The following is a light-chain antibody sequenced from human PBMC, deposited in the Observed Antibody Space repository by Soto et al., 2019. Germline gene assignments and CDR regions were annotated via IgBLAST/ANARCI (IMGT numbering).Light chain of an antibody. Sequence: DIQMTQSPSSLSASVGDRVTITCRASQSISSYLNWYQQKPGKAPKLLIYAASSLQSGVASRFSGGGSGTYFTLTISSLQPEDFATYYLQQSYSTPTFGQGTKLEIK. CDR1: QSISSY. CDR3: QQSYSTPT. V-gene: IGKV1-39*01. J-gene: IGKJ2*01. CDR2: AAS.